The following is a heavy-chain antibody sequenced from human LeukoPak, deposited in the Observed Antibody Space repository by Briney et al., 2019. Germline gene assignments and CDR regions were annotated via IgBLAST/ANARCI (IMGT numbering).Heavy chain of an antibody. CDR1: GGSISSYY. V-gene: IGHV4-4*07. CDR2: IYTSGST. Sequence: SETLSLTCTVSGGSISSYYWSWIRQPAGKGLEWIVRIYTSGSTNYNPSLKSRVTMSVDTSKNQFSLKLSSVTAADTAVYYCARVGPDVVVPAAIGHYYMDVWGKGTTVTVSS. J-gene: IGHJ6*03. D-gene: IGHD2-2*01. CDR3: ARVGPDVVVPAAIGHYYMDV.